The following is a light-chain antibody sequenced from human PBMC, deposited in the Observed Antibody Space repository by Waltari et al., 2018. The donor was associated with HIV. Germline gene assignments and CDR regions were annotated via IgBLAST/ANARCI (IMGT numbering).Light chain of an antibody. J-gene: IGKJ1*01. Sequence: DIQMTQSSSSLSASVGDRVTITCRASQGISNSAAWYQQKPGKAPKLLLYAASRLESGVPSRFSGSGSGTDYSLTISSLQPEDFATYYCQQYYSIPWTFGQGTKVEIK. CDR2: AAS. V-gene: IGKV1-NL1*01. CDR3: QQYYSIPWT. CDR1: QGISNS.